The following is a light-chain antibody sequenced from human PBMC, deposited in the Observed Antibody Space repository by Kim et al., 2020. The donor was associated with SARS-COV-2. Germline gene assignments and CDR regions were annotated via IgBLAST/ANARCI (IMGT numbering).Light chain of an antibody. CDR3: QHYGNSPGYT. Sequence: SPWETAPLSCRASQSVTSRYLAWYQQKPGQAPRLLIYGASTRATGIPDRFSGSGSGTDFTLTISRLEPEDFAVYFCQHYGNSPGYTFGQGTKLEI. CDR1: QSVTSRY. CDR2: GAS. J-gene: IGKJ2*01. V-gene: IGKV3-20*01.